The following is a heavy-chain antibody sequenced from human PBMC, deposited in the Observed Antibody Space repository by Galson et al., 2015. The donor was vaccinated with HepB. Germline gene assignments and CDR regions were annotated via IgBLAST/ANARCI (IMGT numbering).Heavy chain of an antibody. V-gene: IGHV3-23*01. J-gene: IGHJ4*02. D-gene: IGHD2-2*01. Sequence: SLRLSCAASGYTFSSYAMSWVRQAPGKGLEWVSAISGSGGSTYYADSVKGRFTISRDNSKNTLYLQMNSLRAEDTAVYYCAKGWGGCSSTSCAGGHDYWGQGTLVTVSS. CDR1: GYTFSSYA. CDR2: ISGSGGST. CDR3: AKGWGGCSSTSCAGGHDY.